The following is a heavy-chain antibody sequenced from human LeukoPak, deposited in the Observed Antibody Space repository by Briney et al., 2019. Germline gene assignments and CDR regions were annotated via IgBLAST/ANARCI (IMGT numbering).Heavy chain of an antibody. J-gene: IGHJ4*02. CDR2: INPSGGST. CDR1: GYTFTSYY. CDR3: ARESGVTTYYFDY. D-gene: IGHD3-10*01. Sequence: ASVKVSCKASGYTFTSYYMHWVRQAPGQGLQWMGIINPSGGSTSYSQKFQGRVTMTRDTSTSTVYMELSSLRSEDTAVYYCARESGVTTYYFDYWGQGTLVTVSS. V-gene: IGHV1-46*01.